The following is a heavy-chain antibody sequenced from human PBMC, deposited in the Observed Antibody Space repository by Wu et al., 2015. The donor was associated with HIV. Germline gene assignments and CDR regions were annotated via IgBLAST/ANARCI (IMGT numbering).Heavy chain of an antibody. Sequence: QVQLVQSGAEMKKPGASVKVSCKASGYSFSDFHLHWVRQAPGQGLEWMGWINHNGGGATYAQKFQGRAAMTRDTSISTAFLELSGLRLDDTAIYYCARLLADYYYSYGMDVWGQGTPVTVSS. CDR1: GYSFSDFH. CDR2: INHNGGGA. J-gene: IGHJ6*02. V-gene: IGHV1-2*02. CDR3: ARLLADYYYSYGMDV.